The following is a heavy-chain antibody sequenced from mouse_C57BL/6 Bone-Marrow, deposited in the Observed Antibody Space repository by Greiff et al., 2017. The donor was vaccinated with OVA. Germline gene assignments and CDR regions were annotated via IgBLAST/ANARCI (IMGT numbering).Heavy chain of an antibody. CDR2: INPYNGDT. D-gene: IGHD1-1*01. CDR1: GYSFTGYF. CDR3: ARKDYGTGWYFDV. Sequence: EVQLQQSGPELVKPGDSVKISCKASGYSFTGYFMNWVMQSHGKSLEWIGRINPYNGDTFSNQKFKGKATLTVDKSSHTAHMELRNLTSEDSSVYYCARKDYGTGWYFDVWGTGTTVTVSS. J-gene: IGHJ1*03. V-gene: IGHV1-20*01.